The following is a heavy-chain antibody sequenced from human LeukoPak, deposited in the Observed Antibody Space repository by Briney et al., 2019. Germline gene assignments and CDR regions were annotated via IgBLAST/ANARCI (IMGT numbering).Heavy chain of an antibody. CDR2: ISAYNGNT. CDR3: ARDKVPWELQLQAYFDL. J-gene: IGHJ2*01. V-gene: IGHV1-18*01. D-gene: IGHD5-24*01. Sequence: ASVKVSCKASGYSFSSYGINWVRQPPGQGLECMGWISAYNGNTNYAQKLHGRVTMPRDTSTSTAYMELRSLRSDDTAVYYCARDKVPWELQLQAYFDLWGRGTLVTVSS. CDR1: GYSFSSYG.